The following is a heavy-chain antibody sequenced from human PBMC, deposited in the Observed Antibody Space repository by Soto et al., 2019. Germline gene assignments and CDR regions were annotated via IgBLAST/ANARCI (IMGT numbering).Heavy chain of an antibody. J-gene: IGHJ4*02. CDR2: IYHSGST. D-gene: IGHD5-12*01. CDR3: ARLFGGYGGGVDY. V-gene: IGHV4-31*03. CDR1: GGSISSADYY. Sequence: QVQLQESGPGLVKPSQTLSLTCTVSGGSISSADYYWSWIRQHPGKGLEWIGYIYHSGSTYYNPSLRSRVSMSVATSKNQFSLKLSSVTAGDTAVYHCARLFGGYGGGVDYWGQGTLVAVSS.